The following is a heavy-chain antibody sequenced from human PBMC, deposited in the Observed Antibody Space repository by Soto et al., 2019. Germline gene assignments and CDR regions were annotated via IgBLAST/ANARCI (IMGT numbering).Heavy chain of an antibody. CDR3: AREVGEGAFMAAASFDP. V-gene: IGHV1-18*01. CDR1: GYTFTSYG. CDR2: ISAYNGNT. Sequence: QVQLVQSGAEVKKPGASVKVSCKASGYTFTSYGISWVRQAPGQGLEWMGWISAYNGNTNYAQKLQGRVTMTTDTSTSTASRELRSRRSDDTAVYYCAREVGEGAFMAAASFDPWGQGTLVTVSS. J-gene: IGHJ5*02. D-gene: IGHD3-16*01.